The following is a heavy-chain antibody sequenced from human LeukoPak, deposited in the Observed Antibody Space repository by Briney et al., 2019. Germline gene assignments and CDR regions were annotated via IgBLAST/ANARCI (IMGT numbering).Heavy chain of an antibody. Sequence: GSLRLSCAASGFPVSSNYMSWVRQAPGKGLEWVSVIYSGGTTYYADSVKGRFTISRDNSKNTLYLQMNSLRAEDTAVYYCARDSYYGSGSYYRYTFDYWGQGTLVTVSS. V-gene: IGHV3-53*01. J-gene: IGHJ4*02. CDR1: GFPVSSNY. CDR2: IYSGGTT. CDR3: ARDSYYGSGSYYRYTFDY. D-gene: IGHD3-10*01.